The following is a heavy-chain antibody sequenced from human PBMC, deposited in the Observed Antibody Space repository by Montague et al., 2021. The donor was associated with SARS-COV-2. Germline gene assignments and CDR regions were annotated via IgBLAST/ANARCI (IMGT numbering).Heavy chain of an antibody. Sequence: KSLKWMGRIDPSDSYTNYSPSFQGHVTISADKSISTAYLQWSSLKASDTAMYYCARVLVDCSSTSCYSSFDYWGQGTLVTVSS. CDR2: IDPSDSYT. D-gene: IGHD2-2*02. V-gene: IGHV5-10-1*01. CDR3: ARVLVDCSSTSCYSSFDY. J-gene: IGHJ4*02.